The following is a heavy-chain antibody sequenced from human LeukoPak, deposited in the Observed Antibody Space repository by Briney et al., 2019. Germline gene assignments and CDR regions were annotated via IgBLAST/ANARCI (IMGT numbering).Heavy chain of an antibody. V-gene: IGHV3-64D*06. CDR2: ISSNGGST. D-gene: IGHD3-10*01. J-gene: IGHJ4*02. CDR3: VKDGSGSYYTYYFDY. CDR1: GFTFSRYA. Sequence: GGSLRLSCSASGFTFSRYAMRWVRQAPGKGLEYVSAISSNGGSTYYADSVKGRFTISRDNSKNTLYLQMSSLRAGDTAVYYCVKDGSGSYYTYYFDYWGQGTLVTVSS.